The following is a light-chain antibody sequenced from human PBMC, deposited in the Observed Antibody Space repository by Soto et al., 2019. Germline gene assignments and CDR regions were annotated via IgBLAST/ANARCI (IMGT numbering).Light chain of an antibody. J-gene: IGKJ4*01. V-gene: IGKV3-20*01. CDR1: QSISSTY. Sequence: EIVLTQSPGTLSLSPGERATLSCRTSQSISSTYLAWYQQQPGQAPRLLIYGASTRATGIPDRFSGSGSGTDFTLTISRLEPEDFAVYYCQERSRWPRATFGGGTKVEMK. CDR3: QERSRWPRAT. CDR2: GAS.